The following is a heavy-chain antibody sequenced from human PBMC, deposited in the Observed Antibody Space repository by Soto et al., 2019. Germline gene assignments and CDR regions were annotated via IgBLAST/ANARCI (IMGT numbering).Heavy chain of an antibody. CDR3: AKIAEAVAGTVYGY. V-gene: IGHV3-23*01. Sequence: GGSLRLSCTASGFSFSNNAMGWVRQAPGKGLEWVSGIGGGGGSTYYADPVKGHFTISRDNSKNTLYLQMHSLGVEDTAVYFCAKIAEAVAGTVYGYWGQGTLVTVSS. CDR2: IGGGGGST. D-gene: IGHD6-19*01. CDR1: GFSFSNNA. J-gene: IGHJ4*02.